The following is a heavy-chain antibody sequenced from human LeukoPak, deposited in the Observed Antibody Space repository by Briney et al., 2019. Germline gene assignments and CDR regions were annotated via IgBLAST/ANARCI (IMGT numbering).Heavy chain of an antibody. CDR2: IRSSSSYI. CDR3: ARSYSSSSYFDF. J-gene: IGHJ4*02. D-gene: IGHD6-6*01. V-gene: IGHV3-21*01. CDR1: GFTFSSYS. Sequence: GGSLRLSCAASGFTFSSYSMNWVRQAPGKGLEWVSSIRSSSSYIYYADSVQGRFTISRDNAKNSLYLQMNSLRAEDTVVYYCARSYSSSSYFDFWGQGTLVTVSS.